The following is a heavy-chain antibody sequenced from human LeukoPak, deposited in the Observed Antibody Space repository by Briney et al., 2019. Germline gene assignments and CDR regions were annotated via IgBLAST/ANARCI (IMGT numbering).Heavy chain of an antibody. CDR1: GGSFSGYY. Sequence: SETLSLTCAVYGGSFSGYYWSWIRQPPGKGLEWIGEINHSGSTNYNPSLKSRVTISVDTSKNQFSLKLSSVTAADTAVYYCAREIAAQGNNWFDPWGQGTLVTVSS. V-gene: IGHV4-34*01. D-gene: IGHD6-6*01. J-gene: IGHJ5*02. CDR2: INHSGST. CDR3: AREIAAQGNNWFDP.